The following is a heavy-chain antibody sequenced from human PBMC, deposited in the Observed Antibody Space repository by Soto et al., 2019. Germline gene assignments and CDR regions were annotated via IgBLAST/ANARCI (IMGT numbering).Heavy chain of an antibody. CDR3: ARDFSSYDKNGPRHEGNFDY. D-gene: IGHD2-8*01. CDR2: IKQDGSEK. V-gene: IGHV3-7*01. CDR1: GFTFSSYW. J-gene: IGHJ4*02. Sequence: GESLKISCAASGFTFSSYWMSWVRQAPGKGLEWVANIKQDGSEKYYVDSVKGRFTISRDNAKNSLYLQMNSLRAEDTAVYYCARDFSSYDKNGPRHEGNFDYWGQGTLVTVSS.